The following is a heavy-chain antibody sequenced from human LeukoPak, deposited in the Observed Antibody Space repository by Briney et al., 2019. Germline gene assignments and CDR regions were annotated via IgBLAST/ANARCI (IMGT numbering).Heavy chain of an antibody. V-gene: IGHV4-34*01. CDR1: GGSFSGYY. D-gene: IGHD4-17*01. J-gene: IGHJ4*02. CDR3: ARGSRRVSYGDYPPPSRPYYFDY. CDR2: INHSGST. Sequence: SETLSLTCAVYGGSFSGYYWSWIRQPPGKGREWIGEINHSGSTNYNPSLKSRITISVDTSKNQFSLKLSSVTAADTAVYYCARGSRRVSYGDYPPPSRPYYFDYWGQGTLVTVSS.